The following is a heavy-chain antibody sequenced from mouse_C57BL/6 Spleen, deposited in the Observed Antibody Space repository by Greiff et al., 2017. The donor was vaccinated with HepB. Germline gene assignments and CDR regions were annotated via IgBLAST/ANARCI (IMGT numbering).Heavy chain of an antibody. V-gene: IGHV5-17*01. J-gene: IGHJ1*03. D-gene: IGHD1-1*01. CDR1: GFTFSDYG. Sequence: EVQLVESGGGLVKPGGSLKLSCAASGFTFSDYGMHWVRQAPEKGLEWVAYISSGSSTIYYADTVKGRFTISRDNAKNTLFLQMTSLRCEDTAMYYCASPLYYGSSYVYFDVWGTGTTVTVSS. CDR2: ISSGSSTI. CDR3: ASPLYYGSSYVYFDV.